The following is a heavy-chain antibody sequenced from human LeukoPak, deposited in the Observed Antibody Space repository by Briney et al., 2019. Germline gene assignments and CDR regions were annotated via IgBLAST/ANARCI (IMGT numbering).Heavy chain of an antibody. D-gene: IGHD3-22*01. V-gene: IGHV1-2*04. CDR2: INPNSGGT. Sequence: ASVKVSCKASGYTFTGYYMHWVRQAPGQGLEWMGWINPNSGGTNYAQKFQGWVTMTRDTSISTAYMELSRLRSDDTAVYYCARGTSSYYYDSSGYCDYWGQGTLVTVSS. CDR3: ARGTSSYYYDSSGYCDY. J-gene: IGHJ4*02. CDR1: GYTFTGYY.